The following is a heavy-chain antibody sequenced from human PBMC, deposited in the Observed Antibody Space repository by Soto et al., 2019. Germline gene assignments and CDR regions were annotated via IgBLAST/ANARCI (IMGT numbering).Heavy chain of an antibody. CDR2: TNPNSGGT. V-gene: IGHV1-2*04. CDR3: ARDKGGLYYYGSGSYSVAGVYNWFDP. D-gene: IGHD3-10*01. CDR1: GYTFTGYY. J-gene: IGHJ5*02. Sequence: ASVKVSCKASGYTFTGYYMHWVRQAPGQGLEWMGWTNPNSGGTNYAQKFQGWVTMTTDTSTSTAYMELRSLRSDDTAVYYCARDKGGLYYYGSGSYSVAGVYNWFDPWGQGTLVTVSS.